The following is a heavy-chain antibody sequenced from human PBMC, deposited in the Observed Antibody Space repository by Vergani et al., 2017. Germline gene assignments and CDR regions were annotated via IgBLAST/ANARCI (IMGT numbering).Heavy chain of an antibody. Sequence: EVQLVQSGAEVKKPGATMKIYCKVSGYTFTDHYMHWVKQAPGKGLEWMGLVDPEDGETIYAEKFKGRVTIAADTSTDTAHLELSSLRCEDTAVYYCATPQTVTTGGMEVWGQGTTVIVSS. CDR1: GYTFTDHY. CDR3: ATPQTVTTGGMEV. J-gene: IGHJ6*02. D-gene: IGHD4-17*01. V-gene: IGHV1-69-2*01. CDR2: VDPEDGET.